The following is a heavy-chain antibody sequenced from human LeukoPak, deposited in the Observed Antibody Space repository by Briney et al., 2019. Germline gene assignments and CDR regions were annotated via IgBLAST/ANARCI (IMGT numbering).Heavy chain of an antibody. V-gene: IGHV4-39*07. D-gene: IGHD2-2*01. CDR2: IYYSGST. CDR3: ARAVTTPAQFDY. Sequence: SETLSLTCTVSGGSISSSSYYWSWIRQPPGKGLEWIGSIYYSGSTYYNPSLKSRVTISVDTSKNQFSLKLSSVTAADTAVYYCARAVTTPAQFDYWGQGTLVTVSS. CDR1: GGSISSSSYY. J-gene: IGHJ4*02.